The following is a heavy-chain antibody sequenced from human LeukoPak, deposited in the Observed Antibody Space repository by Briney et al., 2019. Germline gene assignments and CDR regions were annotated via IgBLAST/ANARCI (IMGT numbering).Heavy chain of an antibody. J-gene: IGHJ3*02. D-gene: IGHD6-13*01. V-gene: IGHV4-59*01. CDR1: GGSISSYY. CDR2: IYYSGST. Sequence: SETLSLTXTVSGGSISSYYWSWIRQPPGKGLEWIGYIYYSGSTNYNPSLKSRVTISVDTSKNQFSLKLSSVTAADTAVYYCARDLAAARHDAFDIWGQGTMVTVSS. CDR3: ARDLAAARHDAFDI.